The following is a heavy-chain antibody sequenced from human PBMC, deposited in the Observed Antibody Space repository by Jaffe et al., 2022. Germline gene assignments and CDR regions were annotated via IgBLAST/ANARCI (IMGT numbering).Heavy chain of an antibody. Sequence: QVQLVQSGAEVKKPGASVKVSCKASGYTFTSYYMHWVRQAPGQGLEWMGIINPSGGSTSYAQKFQGRVTMTRDTSTSTVYMELSSLRSEDTAVYYCARDPALYDSSGPGGYFDYWGQGTLVTVSS. V-gene: IGHV1-46*01. D-gene: IGHD3-22*01. J-gene: IGHJ4*02. CDR3: ARDPALYDSSGPGGYFDY. CDR1: GYTFTSYY. CDR2: INPSGGST.